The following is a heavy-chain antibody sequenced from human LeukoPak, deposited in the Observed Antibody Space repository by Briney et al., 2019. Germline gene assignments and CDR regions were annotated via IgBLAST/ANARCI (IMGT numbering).Heavy chain of an antibody. J-gene: IGHJ4*02. CDR3: AKVGSGWLTYFDY. Sequence: TGGSLRLSCAASGFTFSSYAMGWVRQAPGKGLEWVSAISGSGGSTYYADSVKGRFTISRDNSKNTLYLQMNSLRAEDTAVYYCAKVGSGWLTYFDYWGQGTLVTVSS. V-gene: IGHV3-23*01. D-gene: IGHD6-19*01. CDR2: ISGSGGST. CDR1: GFTFSSYA.